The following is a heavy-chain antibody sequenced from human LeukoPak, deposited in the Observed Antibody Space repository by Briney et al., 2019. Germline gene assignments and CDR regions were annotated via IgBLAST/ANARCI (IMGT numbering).Heavy chain of an antibody. CDR3: AKATIASGIAVAGVDPGDVFDY. V-gene: IGHV3-30*02. CDR2: IRYDGSNK. CDR1: GFTFSSYG. Sequence: GGSLRLSCAASGFTFSSYGMHWVRQAPGKGLEWVAFIRYDGSNKYYADSVKGRFTISRDNSKNTLYLQMNSLRAEDTAVYYCAKATIASGIAVAGVDPGDVFDYWGQGTLVTVSS. D-gene: IGHD6-19*01. J-gene: IGHJ4*02.